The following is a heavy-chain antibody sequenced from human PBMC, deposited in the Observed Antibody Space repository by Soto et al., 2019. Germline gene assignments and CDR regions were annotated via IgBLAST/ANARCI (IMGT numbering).Heavy chain of an antibody. Sequence: QVQLVQSGAEVKRPGSSVKVSCKASGGTFNNYALSWVRQAPGPGLEWMGGIIPIFNSANYAQKFQGRVTITADDSTSTAYMELRSLRPDDTAVYYCAREVTVASYSFDFWGQGTLVTVSS. CDR1: GGTFNNYA. D-gene: IGHD5-12*01. V-gene: IGHV1-69*01. CDR3: AREVTVASYSFDF. CDR2: IIPIFNSA. J-gene: IGHJ4*02.